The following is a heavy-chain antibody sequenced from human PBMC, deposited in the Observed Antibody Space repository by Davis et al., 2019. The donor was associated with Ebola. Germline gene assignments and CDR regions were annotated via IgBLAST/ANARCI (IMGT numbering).Heavy chain of an antibody. V-gene: IGHV1-8*01. CDR1: RYTFTSYD. CDR2: MNPNSGNT. J-gene: IGHJ5*02. Sequence: AASVKVSCKASRYTFTSYDINWVRQATGQGLEWMGWMNPNSGNTGYAQKFQGRVTMTRNTSISIAYMELSSLRSEDTAVYYCARVRSGTVWFDPWGQETLVTVSS. D-gene: IGHD3-10*01. CDR3: ARVRSGTVWFDP.